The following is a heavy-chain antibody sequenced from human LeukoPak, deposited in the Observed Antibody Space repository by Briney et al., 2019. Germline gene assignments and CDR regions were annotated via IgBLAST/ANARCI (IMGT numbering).Heavy chain of an antibody. V-gene: IGHV4-59*08. CDR3: ARHSSNFYFDY. J-gene: IGHJ4*02. CDR2: MYNSGST. CDR1: GGSISSYY. D-gene: IGHD1-1*01. Sequence: SETLSLTCTVSGGSISSYYWSWIRQPPGKGLEWIGCMYNSGSTNYNPSLKSRVTISVDTSKNQFSLKLSSVTAADTALYYCARHSSNFYFDYWGQGTLVTVSS.